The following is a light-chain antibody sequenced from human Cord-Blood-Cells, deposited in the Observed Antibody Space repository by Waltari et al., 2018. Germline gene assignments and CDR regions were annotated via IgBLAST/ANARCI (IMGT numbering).Light chain of an antibody. CDR2: DVS. J-gene: IGLJ3*02. Sequence: QSALTQPASVSGSPGQSITISCTGTSSDVGGYNYVSWYHQHPGKAPKLMFYDVSNRPSGVSNRFSGSKSGNTASLTISGLQAEDEADYYCSSYTSSSTLWVFGGGTKLTVL. CDR1: SSDVGGYNY. V-gene: IGLV2-14*01. CDR3: SSYTSSSTLWV.